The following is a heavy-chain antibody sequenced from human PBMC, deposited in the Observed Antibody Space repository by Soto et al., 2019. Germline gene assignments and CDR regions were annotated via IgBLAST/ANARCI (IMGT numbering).Heavy chain of an antibody. CDR2: IKSRTDGGTT. Sequence: PGGSLRLSCAASGFTFSNAWMSWVRQAPRKGLEWVGRIKSRTDGGTTDYAAPVKGRFTISRDDSKNTLYLQMNILKTEDTAVYYCTTDWNYYYYYGMDVWGQGTTVTVSS. CDR1: GFTFSNAW. J-gene: IGHJ6*02. CDR3: TTDWNYYYYYGMDV. V-gene: IGHV3-15*01. D-gene: IGHD1-1*01.